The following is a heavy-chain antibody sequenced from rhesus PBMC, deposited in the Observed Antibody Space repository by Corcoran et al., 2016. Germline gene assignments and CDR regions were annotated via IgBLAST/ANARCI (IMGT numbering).Heavy chain of an antibody. J-gene: IGHJ5-1*01. CDR2: IYGSGSST. D-gene: IGHD3-16*01. Sequence: QLQLQESGPGLVKPSEPLSVTCAVSGGSISSSSWDWIRQAPGKGLDWIWYIYGSGSSTNHNPSLKSRVTLSVDTSKNQFSLKLSSVTAADTAVYYCVRDEYAIVDNRFDVWGPGVLVTVSS. V-gene: IGHV4-169*02. CDR1: GGSISSSS. CDR3: VRDEYAIVDNRFDV.